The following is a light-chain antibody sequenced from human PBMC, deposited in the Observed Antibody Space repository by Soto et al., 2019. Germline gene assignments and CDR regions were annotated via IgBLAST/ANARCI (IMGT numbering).Light chain of an antibody. V-gene: IGKV3-11*01. CDR2: GAF. Sequence: EIVLTQSPATLSLSPWERATLSCRASPSVTNFLAWYQQKPGQAPRLLIYGAFNRATGTPARFSGSGSGTDFTLTITRLEPEDSAVYFCQQYTGPPTTFGQGTRLEIK. CDR3: QQYTGPPTT. J-gene: IGKJ5*01. CDR1: PSVTNF.